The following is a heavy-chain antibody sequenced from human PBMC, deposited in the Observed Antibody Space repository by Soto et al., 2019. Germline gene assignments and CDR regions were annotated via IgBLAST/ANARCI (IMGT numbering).Heavy chain of an antibody. CDR1: GFTFSSYA. CDR2: ISGSGDST. Sequence: TASGFTFSSYAMSWVRQTPGKGLEWVSAISGSGDSTYYADSVKGRFTISRDNSKNTQYLQMNSLRAEDTAVYYCAKLRWGSDNWFDPWGQGTLVTVSS. V-gene: IGHV3-23*01. CDR3: AKLRWGSDNWFDP. J-gene: IGHJ5*02. D-gene: IGHD3-10*01.